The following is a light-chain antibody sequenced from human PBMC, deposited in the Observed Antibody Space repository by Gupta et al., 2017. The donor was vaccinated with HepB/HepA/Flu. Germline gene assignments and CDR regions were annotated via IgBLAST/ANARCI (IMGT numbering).Light chain of an antibody. Sequence: QSDLTQPASVSGSPGQSITISCTGTSSDVGGYNYVSWYQQHPGTAPKLVIYDVSNRPSGVSNRFSGSKSGNTASLTISGLQAEDDADYYCSSDTSSSTVVFGGGTKLTVL. V-gene: IGLV2-14*01. CDR3: SSDTSSSTVV. J-gene: IGLJ2*01. CDR1: SSDVGGYNY. CDR2: DVS.